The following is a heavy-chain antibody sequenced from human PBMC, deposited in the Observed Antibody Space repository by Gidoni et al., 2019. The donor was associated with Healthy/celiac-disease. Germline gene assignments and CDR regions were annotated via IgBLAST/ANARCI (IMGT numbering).Heavy chain of an antibody. J-gene: IGHJ4*02. CDR3: ARPPINYDFWSGPHNFDY. CDR1: GFTFSSYG. V-gene: IGHV3-33*01. D-gene: IGHD3-3*01. CDR2: IWYDGSNK. Sequence: QVQLVESGGGVVQPGRSLRLSCAASGFTFSSYGRHWVRQAPGKGLEWLTVIWYDGSNKYYADSGKGRFTISRDNSKNTLYLKMNSLRAEDTAVYYCARPPINYDFWSGPHNFDYWGQGTLVTVSS.